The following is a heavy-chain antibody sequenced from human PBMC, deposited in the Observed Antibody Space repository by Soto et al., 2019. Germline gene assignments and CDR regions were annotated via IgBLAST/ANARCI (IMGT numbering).Heavy chain of an antibody. CDR3: XXXXXXXXXXXXXXXXXXXXXXXXX. CDR2: XXXXXXNK. V-gene: IGHV3-33*01. J-gene: IGHJ4*02. CDR1: GFTFSSYG. Sequence: QVQLVESGGGVVQPGRSLRLSCAASGFTFSSYGMHWVRXXXXXXXXXXXXXXXXXXNKYYADSVKGRFTISRDNSKNTLYLXMNSLRAXXXAVXXXXXXXXXXXXXXXXXXXXXXXXXXXXXXQGTLVTVSS.